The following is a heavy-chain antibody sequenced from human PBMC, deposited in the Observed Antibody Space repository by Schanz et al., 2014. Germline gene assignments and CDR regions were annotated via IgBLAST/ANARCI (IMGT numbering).Heavy chain of an antibody. CDR3: ARSRSSNWYFFDY. CDR2: MNPDSGNT. V-gene: IGHV1-8*01. CDR1: GYTFTSYD. D-gene: IGHD6-13*01. J-gene: IGHJ4*02. Sequence: QVQLVQSGAEVKRPGASVRVSCKASGYTFTSYDFNWVRQAPGQGLEWMGWMNPDSGNTGYAQKFQGRVTMTRNTSISTAYMEVSSLRSEDAAVYYCARSRSSNWYFFDYWGQGTLVTVSS.